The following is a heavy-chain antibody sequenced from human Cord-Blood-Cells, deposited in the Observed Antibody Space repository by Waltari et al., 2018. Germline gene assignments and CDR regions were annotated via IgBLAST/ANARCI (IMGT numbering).Heavy chain of an antibody. V-gene: IGHV3-48*02. D-gene: IGHD6-25*01. CDR2: ISSSSTI. Sequence: EVQLVESGGGLVQPGGSLRLSCAASGFTFRSYSMNWVRQAPGKGLEWVSYISSSSTIYYADSVKGRFTISRDNAKNSLYLQMNSLRDEDTAVYYCARDRLAFDIWGQGTMVTVSS. CDR1: GFTFRSYS. CDR3: ARDRLAFDI. J-gene: IGHJ3*02.